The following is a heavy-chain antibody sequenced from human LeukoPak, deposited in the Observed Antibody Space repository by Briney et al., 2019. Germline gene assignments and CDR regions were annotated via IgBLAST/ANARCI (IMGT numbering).Heavy chain of an antibody. Sequence: ASVKVCCKASGYTFTGYYMHWVRQAPGQGLEWMGWINPNSGGTNYAQKFQGRVTMTRDTPISTAYMELSRLRSDDTAVYYCARAGAPASDTNWFDPWGQGTLVTVSS. CDR2: INPNSGGT. J-gene: IGHJ5*02. V-gene: IGHV1-2*02. CDR1: GYTFTGYY. D-gene: IGHD6-13*01. CDR3: ARAGAPASDTNWFDP.